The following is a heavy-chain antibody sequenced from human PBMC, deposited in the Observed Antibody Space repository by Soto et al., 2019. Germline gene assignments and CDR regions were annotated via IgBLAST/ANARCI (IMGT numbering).Heavy chain of an antibody. J-gene: IGHJ6*02. V-gene: IGHV3-33*01. CDR1: GFTFSSYG. Sequence: GGSLRLSCAASGFTFSSYGMHWVRQAPGKGLEWVAVIWYDGSNKYYADSVKGRFTISRDNSKNTLYLQMNSLRAEDTAVYYCARDPIVVVPAAISNYYYGMDVWGQGTTVTVSS. D-gene: IGHD2-2*02. CDR3: ARDPIVVVPAAISNYYYGMDV. CDR2: IWYDGSNK.